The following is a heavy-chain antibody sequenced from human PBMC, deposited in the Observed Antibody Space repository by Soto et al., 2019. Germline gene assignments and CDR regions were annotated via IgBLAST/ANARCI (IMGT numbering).Heavy chain of an antibody. CDR1: GGSFSSYY. CDR3: ARGNYYDSSGYYEY. V-gene: IGHV4-59*01. Sequence: SETLSLTCTVSGGSFSSYYWSWIRQPPGKGLEWIGYIYYSGSTNYNPSLKSRVTISVDTSKNQFSLKLSSVTAADTAVYYCARGNYYDSSGYYEYWGQGTLVTVSS. CDR2: IYYSGST. D-gene: IGHD3-22*01. J-gene: IGHJ4*02.